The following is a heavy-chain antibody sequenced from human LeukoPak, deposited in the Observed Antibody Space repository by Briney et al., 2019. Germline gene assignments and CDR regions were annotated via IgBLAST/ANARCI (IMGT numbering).Heavy chain of an antibody. CDR1: GGSFSGYY. V-gene: IGHV4-34*01. Sequence: SETLSLTCAAYGGSFSGYYWSWIRQPPGKGLEWIGEINHSGSTNYNPSLKRRVTISVDTSKNQFSLKLSSVTAADTAVYYCARAPLVYGSGSTRYYFDYWSQGTLVTVSS. CDR3: ARAPLVYGSGSTRYYFDY. D-gene: IGHD3-10*01. J-gene: IGHJ4*02. CDR2: INHSGST.